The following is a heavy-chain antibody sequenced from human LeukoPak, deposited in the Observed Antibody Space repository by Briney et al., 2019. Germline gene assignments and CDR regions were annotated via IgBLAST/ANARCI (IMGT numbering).Heavy chain of an antibody. CDR1: GGSISSGGYY. Sequence: PSQTLSLTCTVSGGSISSGGYYWSWIRQPPGKGLWWIGYIYYSGSTYYNPSLKSRVTISVDTSKNQFSLKLSSVTAADTAVYYCAREGLGIPLQTDWYFDLWGRGTLVTVSS. D-gene: IGHD3-16*01. J-gene: IGHJ2*01. V-gene: IGHV4-31*03. CDR3: AREGLGIPLQTDWYFDL. CDR2: IYYSGST.